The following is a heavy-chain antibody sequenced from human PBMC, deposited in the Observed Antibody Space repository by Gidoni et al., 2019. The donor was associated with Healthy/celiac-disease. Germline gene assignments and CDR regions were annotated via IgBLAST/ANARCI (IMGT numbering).Heavy chain of an antibody. CDR3: ARSRDPFGLENWFDP. J-gene: IGHJ5*02. V-gene: IGHV1-18*01. CDR1: GYTFISYG. Sequence: QVQLVQSGAEVKKPGASVMVSCTASGYTFISYGITWVRQAPGQGLEWMGWICAYNGNTNYAQKLQGRVTMTTDTSTSTASMELRSLRSDDTAVYYCARSRDPFGLENWFDPWGQGTLVTVSS. D-gene: IGHD3-10*01. CDR2: ICAYNGNT.